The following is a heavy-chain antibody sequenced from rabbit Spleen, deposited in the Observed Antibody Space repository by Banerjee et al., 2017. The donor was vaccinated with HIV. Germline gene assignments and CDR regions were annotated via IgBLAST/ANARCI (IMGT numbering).Heavy chain of an antibody. CDR2: IAGSSSGFT. CDR3: ARDAGTSFSTYGMDL. D-gene: IGHD8-1*01. Sequence: QEQLEETGGGLVQPGGSLTLTCTASGFSFSSSDYMCWVRQAPGKGLEWISCIAGSSSGFTYFASWAKGRFTISKTSSTTVTLQMTSLTAADTATYFCARDAGTSFSTYGMDLWGPGTLVTVS. J-gene: IGHJ6*01. V-gene: IGHV1S45*01. CDR1: GFSFSSSDY.